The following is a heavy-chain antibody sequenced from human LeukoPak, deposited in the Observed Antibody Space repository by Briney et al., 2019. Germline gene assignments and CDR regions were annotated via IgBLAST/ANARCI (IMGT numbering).Heavy chain of an antibody. Sequence: GGSLRLSCAASGFTFSRSGMPWVRQAPGKGLEWVAVISYDGSNKYYADSVKGRFTISRDNSKNTLYLQMNSLRAEDTAVYYCAKSVRSGVDYWGQGTLVTVSS. D-gene: IGHD6-25*01. CDR2: ISYDGSNK. V-gene: IGHV3-30*18. CDR3: AKSVRSGVDY. J-gene: IGHJ4*02. CDR1: GFTFSRSG.